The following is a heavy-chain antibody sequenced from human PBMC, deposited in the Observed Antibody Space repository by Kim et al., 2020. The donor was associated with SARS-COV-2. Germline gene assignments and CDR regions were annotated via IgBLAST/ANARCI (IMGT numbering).Heavy chain of an antibody. CDR2: ISHDGSNN. Sequence: GGSLRLSCAASGFTFTTYAMHWVRQAPGKGLEWVAVISHDGSNNYYADSVKGRFTISRDNSKNTLYLQMNSLRAEDTAVYYCARDKVRWLLDYWGQGTLVTVSS. J-gene: IGHJ4*02. D-gene: IGHD5-12*01. CDR1: GFTFTTYA. CDR3: ARDKVRWLLDY. V-gene: IGHV3-30*04.